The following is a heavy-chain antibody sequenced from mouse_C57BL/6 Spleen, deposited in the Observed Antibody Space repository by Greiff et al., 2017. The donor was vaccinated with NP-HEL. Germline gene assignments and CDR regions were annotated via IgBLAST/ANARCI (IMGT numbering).Heavy chain of an antibody. V-gene: IGHV5-15*01. CDR1: GFTFSDYG. CDR3: ARRYGNYFFMDY. Sequence: EVKVVESGGGLVQPGGSLKLSCAASGFTFSDYGMAWVRQAPRKGPEWVAFISNLAYSIYYADTVTGRFTISRENAKNTLYLEMSSLRSEDTAMYYCARRYGNYFFMDYWGQRTSVTVSS. D-gene: IGHD2-10*02. CDR2: ISNLAYSI. J-gene: IGHJ4*01.